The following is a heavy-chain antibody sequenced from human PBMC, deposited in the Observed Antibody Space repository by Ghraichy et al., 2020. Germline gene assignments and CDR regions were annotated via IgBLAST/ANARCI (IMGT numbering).Heavy chain of an antibody. CDR3: AKLGLNTRRYFDV. J-gene: IGHJ2*01. CDR2: ITGSGGST. Sequence: GGSLRLSSAASGFTFSSYAMSWVRQAPGKGLEWVSVITGSGGSTFYADSVKGRFTISRDNSKNTAFLEMESLRADDTAVYYCAKLGLNTRRYFDVWGRGTLVTVSS. CDR1: GFTFSSYA. V-gene: IGHV3-23*01. D-gene: IGHD1-1*01.